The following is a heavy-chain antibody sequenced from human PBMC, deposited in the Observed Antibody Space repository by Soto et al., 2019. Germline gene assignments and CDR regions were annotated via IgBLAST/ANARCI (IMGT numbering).Heavy chain of an antibody. Sequence: SETLSLTCTVSGGSISSGVYYWSWIRQPPGKGQERIGYIYHSGSTYYNPSLKNRVTISLDKSNNQFSLKLSSMTAADTAVYYWAPLPPRIVVVMTDLPTGGQGTLVTVSS. CDR2: IYHSGST. CDR3: APLPPRIVVVMTDLPT. J-gene: IGHJ4*02. D-gene: IGHD2-15*01. CDR1: GGSISSGVYY. V-gene: IGHV4-30-2*01.